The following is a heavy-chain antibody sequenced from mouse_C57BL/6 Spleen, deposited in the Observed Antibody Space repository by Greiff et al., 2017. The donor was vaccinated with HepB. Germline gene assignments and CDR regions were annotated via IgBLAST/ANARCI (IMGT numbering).Heavy chain of an antibody. D-gene: IGHD1-1*01. V-gene: IGHV1-53*01. CDR3: AREDYYGSSDYAMDY. CDR1: GYTFTSYW. Sequence: QVQLQQPGPELVKPGASVKLSCKASGYTFTSYWMHWVKQRPGQGLEWIGNINPSNGGTNYNEKFKSKATLTVDKSSSTAYMQLSSLTSEDSAVYYCAREDYYGSSDYAMDYWGQGTSVTVSS. J-gene: IGHJ4*01. CDR2: INPSNGGT.